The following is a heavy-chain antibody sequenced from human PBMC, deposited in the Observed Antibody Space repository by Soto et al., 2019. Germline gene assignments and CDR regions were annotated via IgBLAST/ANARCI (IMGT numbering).Heavy chain of an antibody. CDR1: GISLSAYW. Sequence: PGGSLRLSCAASGISLSAYWMHWVRQVPGKGLEWIARINEDGRSTSYMDSVKGRFTISRDNARDTLYLQMNSLRLEDTAVYYCARGWVERLPRQPPSDYWSQGTLVTVSS. CDR2: INEDGRST. J-gene: IGHJ4*02. V-gene: IGHV3-74*01. CDR3: ARGWVERLPRQPPSDY. D-gene: IGHD3-3*01.